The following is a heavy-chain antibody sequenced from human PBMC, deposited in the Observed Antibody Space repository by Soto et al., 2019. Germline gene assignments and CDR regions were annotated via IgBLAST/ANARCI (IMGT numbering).Heavy chain of an antibody. CDR3: AMYSSSCYGYDPMDV. J-gene: IGHJ6*02. CDR2: INAGNGNT. CDR1: GYTFTSYA. Sequence: ASVKVSCKASGYTFTSYAMHWVRQAPGQRLEWMGWINAGNGNTKYSQKFQGRVTITRDTSASTAYMELSSLRSEDTAVYYCAMYSSSCYGYDPMDVRGQGTTVTVSS. V-gene: IGHV1-3*01. D-gene: IGHD6-13*01.